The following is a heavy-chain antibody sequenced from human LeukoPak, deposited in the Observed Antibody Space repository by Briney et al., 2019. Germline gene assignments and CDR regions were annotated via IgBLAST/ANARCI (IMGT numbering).Heavy chain of an antibody. Sequence: GGSLRLSCAASGFTFSGSAMHWVRQASGKGLEWVGRIRSKANSYATAYAASVKGRFTISRDDSKNTAYLQMNSLKTEDTAVYYCTRPLISDYGAYVNYWGQGTLVTVSS. D-gene: IGHD4-17*01. V-gene: IGHV3-73*01. J-gene: IGHJ4*02. CDR2: IRSKANSYAT. CDR1: GFTFSGSA. CDR3: TRPLISDYGAYVNY.